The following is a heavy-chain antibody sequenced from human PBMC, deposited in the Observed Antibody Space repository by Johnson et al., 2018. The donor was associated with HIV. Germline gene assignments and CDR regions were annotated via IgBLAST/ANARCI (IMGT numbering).Heavy chain of an antibody. CDR3: ARGRASWELYDAFEI. V-gene: IGHV3-30*04. CDR1: GFTFSSYA. D-gene: IGHD1-26*01. CDR2: ISYDGSED. J-gene: IGHJ3*02. Sequence: QVQLVESGGGLVQPGGSLRLSCAASGFTFSSYAMHWVRKAPGKGLQWMTIISYDGSEDYYADSVKGRFTISRDNSKNTLYLQMSSLRAGDTAVYYCARGRASWELYDAFEIWGQGTMVIVSS.